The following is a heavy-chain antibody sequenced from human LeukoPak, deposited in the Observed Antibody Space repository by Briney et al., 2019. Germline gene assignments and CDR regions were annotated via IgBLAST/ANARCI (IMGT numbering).Heavy chain of an antibody. CDR1: GGSFSGYY. V-gene: IGHV4-34*01. D-gene: IGHD3-10*01. CDR3: ARRPNRGRYGSGSYYDY. Sequence: PSETLSLTCAVYGGSFSGYYWSWIRQPPGKGLEWIGEINHSGSTNYNPSLKSRVTISVDTSKNQFSLKLSSMTAADTAVYYCARRPNRGRYGSGSYYDYWGQGTLVTVSS. J-gene: IGHJ4*02. CDR2: INHSGST.